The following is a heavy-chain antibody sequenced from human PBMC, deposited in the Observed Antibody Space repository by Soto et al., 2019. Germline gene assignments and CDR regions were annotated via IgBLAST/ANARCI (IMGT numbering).Heavy chain of an antibody. V-gene: IGHV2-5*02. D-gene: IGHD4-17*01. CDR1: GFSLSSNGVG. CDR2: VYWDDVK. Sequence: QITLKESGPTLVKPTQTLTLTCTLSGFSLSSNGVGVGWIRQSPGKALEWLAVVYWDDVKHYSPSLERRLTITKDTSETEVVLTMTNMDPVDTATYYCAHKGSGDVPLDPWGQGILVTVSS. J-gene: IGHJ5*02. CDR3: AHKGSGDVPLDP.